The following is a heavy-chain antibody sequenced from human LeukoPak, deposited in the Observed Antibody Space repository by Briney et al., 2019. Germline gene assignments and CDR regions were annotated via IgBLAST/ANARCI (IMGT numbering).Heavy chain of an antibody. Sequence: GESLKISCKGFGYNFAAYWIGWVRQMPGKGLEWMGIIYPGDSNTRHGPSFQGQVSISADKSISTAYLHWSSLKASDTAMYYCAKRGVDKGSFCGNDCYSFDYLGQGTLVTVSS. D-gene: IGHD2-21*01. CDR3: AKRGVDKGSFCGNDCYSFDY. V-gene: IGHV5-51*01. J-gene: IGHJ4*02. CDR1: GYNFAAYW. CDR2: IYPGDSNT.